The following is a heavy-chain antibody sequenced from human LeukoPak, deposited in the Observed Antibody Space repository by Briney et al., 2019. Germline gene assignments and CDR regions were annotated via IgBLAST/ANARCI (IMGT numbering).Heavy chain of an antibody. J-gene: IGHJ4*02. CDR3: ARQGTSHFDY. V-gene: IGHV3-7*01. CDR2: IKEDGSEK. CDR1: GFTFSTYW. Sequence: GSLSLSCAGSGFTFSTYWLSWVRQAPGKGLEWVANIKEDGSEKYYVDSVKGRFTISRDNAKNSLYLQMNSLRAEDTAVYYCARQGTSHFDYWGQGTLVTVSS.